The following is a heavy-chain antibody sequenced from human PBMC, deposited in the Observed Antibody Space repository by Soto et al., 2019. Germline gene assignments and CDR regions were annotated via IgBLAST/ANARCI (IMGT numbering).Heavy chain of an antibody. Sequence: EVQLLESGGGLVQPGGSLRLSCAASGYSFSTYAMSWVRQAPGKGLEWVSGISAGGGSPFIADSVKGRFISSRDNAKDTLYLQMTILTGEDTAIYYCVKHAEYQLVSWFDPWGQGTLVTVSS. CDR3: VKHAEYQLVSWFDP. CDR2: ISAGGGSP. V-gene: IGHV3-23*01. J-gene: IGHJ5*02. CDR1: GYSFSTYA. D-gene: IGHD6-6*01.